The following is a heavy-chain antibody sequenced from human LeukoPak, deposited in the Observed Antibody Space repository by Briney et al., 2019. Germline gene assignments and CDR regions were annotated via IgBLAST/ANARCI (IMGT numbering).Heavy chain of an antibody. CDR2: INHSGST. D-gene: IGHD3-10*02. J-gene: IGHJ3*02. CDR1: GGSISSYY. CDR3: ARQARRYYVLRAFDI. Sequence: SETLSLTCTVSGGSISSYYWSWIRQPPGKGLEWIGEINHSGSTNYSPSLKSRVTISVDTSKNQFSLKLSSVTAADTAVYYCARQARRYYVLRAFDIWGQGTMVTVSS. V-gene: IGHV4-34*01.